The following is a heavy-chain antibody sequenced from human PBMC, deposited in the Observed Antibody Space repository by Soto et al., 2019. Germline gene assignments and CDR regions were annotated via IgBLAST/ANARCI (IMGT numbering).Heavy chain of an antibody. CDR2: VSASGLNT. Sequence: EVQLLESGGKLVQPGGSLTLSCAASGFTFSTYAMAWVRQAPGKGLEWVSGVSASGLNTDYADPVKGRFYISRDNSKNTVSLHMNSLRAEDTALYYWAKARPRRTSWYFFDYWGQGTPVTVSS. J-gene: IGHJ4*02. V-gene: IGHV3-23*01. CDR3: AKARPRRTSWYFFDY. CDR1: GFTFSTYA. D-gene: IGHD2-8*02.